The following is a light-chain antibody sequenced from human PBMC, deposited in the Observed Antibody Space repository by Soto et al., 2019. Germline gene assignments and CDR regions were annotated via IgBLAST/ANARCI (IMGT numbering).Light chain of an antibody. V-gene: IGLV2-8*01. J-gene: IGLJ1*01. Sequence: QSALTQPPSASGSPGQSVTISCTGTSSDVGGYNYVSWYQQHPGKAPKLMIYEVSKRPSGVPDRFSGSKSGNTASLTVSALQAEDEADYYCSSYAGSNNLYVFGTGTKLTVL. CDR3: SSYAGSNNLYV. CDR1: SSDVGGYNY. CDR2: EVS.